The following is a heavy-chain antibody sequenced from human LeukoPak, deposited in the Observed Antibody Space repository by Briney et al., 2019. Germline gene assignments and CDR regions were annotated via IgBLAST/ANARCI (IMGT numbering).Heavy chain of an antibody. Sequence: SETLTLTCTVSGGSISSYYWSWIRQPPGKGLEWIGYIYYSGSTNYNPSLKSRVTISVDTPKNQFSLKLSSVTAADTAVYYCARVPRLGYCSGGSCYGLGRYYYYYYMDVWSKGTTVTVSS. CDR2: IYYSGST. V-gene: IGHV4-59*01. J-gene: IGHJ6*03. D-gene: IGHD2-15*01. CDR1: GGSISSYY. CDR3: ARVPRLGYCSGGSCYGLGRYYYYYYMDV.